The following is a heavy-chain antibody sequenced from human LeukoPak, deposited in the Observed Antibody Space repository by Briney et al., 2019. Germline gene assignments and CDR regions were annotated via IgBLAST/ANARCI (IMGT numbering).Heavy chain of an antibody. J-gene: IGHJ6*02. V-gene: IGHV3-7*01. D-gene: IGHD1-26*01. CDR3: ASRGRAYFYGLDV. CDR2: IKQDGGEN. CDR1: GFTFSSYW. Sequence: GGSLRLSCAASGFTFSSYWMSWVRQAPGKGLEWVANIKQDGGENNYVDSVKGRFTISRDNAKNSLYLQMNSLRAEDTAVYYCASRGRAYFYGLDVWGQGTTVTVSS.